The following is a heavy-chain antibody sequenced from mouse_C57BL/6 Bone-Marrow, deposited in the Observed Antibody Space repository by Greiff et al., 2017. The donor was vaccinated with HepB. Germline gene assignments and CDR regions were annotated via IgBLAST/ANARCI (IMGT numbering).Heavy chain of an antibody. CDR1: GFTFSSYT. D-gene: IGHD1-1*01. V-gene: IGHV5-9*01. Sequence: EVQGVESGGGLVKPGGSLKLSCAASGFTFSSYTMSWVRQTPEKRLEWVATISGGGGNTYYPDSVKGRFTISRDNAKNTLYLQMSSLRSEDTALYYCARQDYYGSSYDYWGQGTTLTVSS. CDR3: ARQDYYGSSYDY. CDR2: ISGGGGNT. J-gene: IGHJ2*01.